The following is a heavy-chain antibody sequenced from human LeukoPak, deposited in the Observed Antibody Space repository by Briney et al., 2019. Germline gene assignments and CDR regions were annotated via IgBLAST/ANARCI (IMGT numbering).Heavy chain of an antibody. Sequence: ASVKVSCKASGYTLTGYYMHWVRQAPGQGLEWMGWINPNSGGTNYEQKFQGRVTMTRDTCISTAYMELSRLGSDDTAVYYCARDGASGYLADYWGQGTLVTVSS. CDR3: ARDGASGYLADY. J-gene: IGHJ4*02. D-gene: IGHD3-3*01. CDR2: INPNSGGT. V-gene: IGHV1-2*02. CDR1: GYTLTGYY.